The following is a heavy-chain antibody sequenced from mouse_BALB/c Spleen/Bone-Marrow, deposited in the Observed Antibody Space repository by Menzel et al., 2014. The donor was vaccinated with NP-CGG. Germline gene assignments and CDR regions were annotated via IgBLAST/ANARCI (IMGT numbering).Heavy chain of an antibody. CDR1: GFTFTDYY. D-gene: IGHD2-2*01. CDR2: IRNKANGYTT. Sequence: EVKVEESGGGLVQPGGSLRLSCATSGFTFTDYYMSWVRQPPGKALEWLGFIRNKANGYTTEYSASVKGRFTISRDNSRSILYLQMNTLRAEDSATYYCARYGYDYFDYWGQGTTLTVSS. V-gene: IGHV7-3*02. J-gene: IGHJ2*01. CDR3: ARYGYDYFDY.